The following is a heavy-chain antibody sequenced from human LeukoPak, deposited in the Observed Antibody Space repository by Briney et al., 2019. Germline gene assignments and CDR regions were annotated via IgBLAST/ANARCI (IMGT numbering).Heavy chain of an antibody. CDR3: ARGEVVVAAGGYYYYYYMDV. V-gene: IGHV1-46*01. CDR1: GYTFTSYY. J-gene: IGHJ6*03. CDR2: INPSGGST. Sequence: ASVKVSCKASGYTFTSYYMHWVRQAPGQGLEWMGIINPSGGSTSYAQKFQGRVTMTRDTSTSTVYMELSSLRSEDTAVYYCARGEVVVAAGGYYYYYYMDVWGKGTTVTISS. D-gene: IGHD2-15*01.